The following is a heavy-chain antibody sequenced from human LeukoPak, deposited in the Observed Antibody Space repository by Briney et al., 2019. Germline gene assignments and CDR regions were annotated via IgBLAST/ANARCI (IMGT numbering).Heavy chain of an antibody. CDR3: ASLRGMDV. CDR1: GFTVSTNY. CDR2: IFGGGGT. J-gene: IGHJ6*02. Sequence: PGGSLRLSCAASGFTVSTNYMSWVRQAPGKGLEWVSVIFGGGGTSYADSVEGRFTVSRDNSKNTLYLQMNSLRAEDTAGYYCASLRGMDVWGQGTTVTVSS. V-gene: IGHV3-66*01.